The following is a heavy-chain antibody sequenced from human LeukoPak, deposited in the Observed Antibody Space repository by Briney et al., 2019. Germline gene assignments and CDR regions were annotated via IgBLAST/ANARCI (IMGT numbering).Heavy chain of an antibody. V-gene: IGHV3-30*18. CDR3: AKDYGNVIDY. Sequence: GGSLRLSCAASGFTVSGNYMSWVRQAQGKGLEWVAVISYDGRNKYYADSVKGRFTISRDNSKNTLYLQMDSLRAEDTAVYYCAKDYGNVIDYWGQGTLVTVSS. J-gene: IGHJ4*02. CDR2: ISYDGRNK. D-gene: IGHD3-10*01. CDR1: GFTVSGNY.